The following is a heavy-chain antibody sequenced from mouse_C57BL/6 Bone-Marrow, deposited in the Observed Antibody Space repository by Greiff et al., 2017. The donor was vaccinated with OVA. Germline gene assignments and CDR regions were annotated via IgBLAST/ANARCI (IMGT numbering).Heavy chain of an antibody. CDR1: GYSFTVDY. D-gene: IGHD2-5*01. V-gene: IGHV1-66*01. J-gene: IGHJ4*01. CDR2: IYPGSVNT. Sequence: VKLQESGPELVKPGASVKISCKASGYSFTVDYIHWVKQRSGRGLGWIGGIYPGSVNTKYNEKFKGKATLTADKSSSTDYMQLSILTSEDAAVYYCARSNYGGLAMDYWGQGTSVTVSS. CDR3: ARSNYGGLAMDY.